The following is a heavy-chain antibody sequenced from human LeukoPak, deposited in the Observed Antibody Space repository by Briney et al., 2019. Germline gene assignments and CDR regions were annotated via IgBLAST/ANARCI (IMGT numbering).Heavy chain of an antibody. CDR3: ARVPHADYDFWSGYYTLVYFDY. D-gene: IGHD3-3*01. CDR2: IYYSGST. CDR1: GGSISSGGYY. V-gene: IGHV4-31*03. Sequence: SETLSLTCTVSGGSISSGGYYWSWTRQHPGKGLEWIGYIYYSGSTYYNPSLKSRVTISVDTSKNQFSLKLSSVTAADTAVYYCARVPHADYDFWSGYYTLVYFDYWGQGTLVTVSS. J-gene: IGHJ4*02.